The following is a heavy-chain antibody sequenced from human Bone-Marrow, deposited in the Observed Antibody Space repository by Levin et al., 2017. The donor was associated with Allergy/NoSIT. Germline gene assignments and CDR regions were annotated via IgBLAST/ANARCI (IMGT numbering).Heavy chain of an antibody. CDR1: GYTFTGYS. CDR3: ARGNFFDSSGLDS. J-gene: IGHJ4*02. V-gene: IGHV1-2*06. Sequence: ESLKISCKSFGYTFTGYSIYWVRQAPGQGLEWMGRINPNSGGTHSGQKFQGRVTMTRDTSIDTAYMDLSGLRPDDTAVYYCARGNFFDSSGLDSWGQGTLVTVSS. CDR2: INPNSGGT. D-gene: IGHD3-22*01.